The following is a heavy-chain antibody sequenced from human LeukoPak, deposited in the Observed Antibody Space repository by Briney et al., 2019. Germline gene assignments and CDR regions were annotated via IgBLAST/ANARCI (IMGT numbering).Heavy chain of an antibody. V-gene: IGHV4-61*01. CDR3: ARGIGFSGWSY. Sequence: SETLSLTCTVSGGSISSGSYYWSWTRQPPGKGLEWIGYIYYSGSTNYNPSLKSRVTISVDTSKNQFSLKLSSVTAADTAVYYCARGIGFSGWSYWGQGTLVTVSS. CDR2: IYYSGST. CDR1: GGSISSGSYY. J-gene: IGHJ4*02. D-gene: IGHD6-19*01.